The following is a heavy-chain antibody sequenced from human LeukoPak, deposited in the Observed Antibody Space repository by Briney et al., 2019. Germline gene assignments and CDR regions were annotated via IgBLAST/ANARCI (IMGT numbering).Heavy chain of an antibody. Sequence: GGSLRLSCAASGFTFDDYGMTWVRQVSGKGLEWVSGINYSGGMTGYADSVEGRFTISRDNAKNSLYLQMNSLRAEDTALYYCARGIAVREVLHAFANWGQGTMVTVSS. J-gene: IGHJ3*02. CDR1: GFTFDDYG. CDR2: INYSGGMT. V-gene: IGHV3-20*04. D-gene: IGHD6-19*01. CDR3: ARGIAVREVLHAFAN.